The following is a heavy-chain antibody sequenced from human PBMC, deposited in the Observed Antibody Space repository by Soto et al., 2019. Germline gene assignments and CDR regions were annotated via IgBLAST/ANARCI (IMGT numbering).Heavy chain of an antibody. CDR1: GFTFSSYS. Sequence: GGSLRLSCAASGFTFSSYSMNWVRQAPGKGLEWLSYISSGSITIYYADSVKSRFTVSRDNAKNSLYLQMDSLRADDTAVYYWARDLERTGANYWGQGTLVTVSS. V-gene: IGHV3-48*01. J-gene: IGHJ4*02. D-gene: IGHD2-8*02. CDR3: ARDLERTGANY. CDR2: ISSGSITI.